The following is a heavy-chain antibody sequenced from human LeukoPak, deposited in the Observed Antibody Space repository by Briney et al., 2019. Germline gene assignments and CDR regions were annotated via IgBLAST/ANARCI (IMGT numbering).Heavy chain of an antibody. CDR1: GFTFSRYW. V-gene: IGHV3-7*01. CDR3: AKDLLSGYSYGTPYYGMDV. J-gene: IGHJ6*02. CDR2: IKQGGGEI. D-gene: IGHD5-18*01. Sequence: PGGSLRLSCAASGFTFSRYWMSWVRQVPRKGLEWVANIKQGGGEIYYVDSVKGRFTISRDNSKNTLYLQMNSLRAEDTAVYYCAKDLLSGYSYGTPYYGMDVWGQGTTVTVSS.